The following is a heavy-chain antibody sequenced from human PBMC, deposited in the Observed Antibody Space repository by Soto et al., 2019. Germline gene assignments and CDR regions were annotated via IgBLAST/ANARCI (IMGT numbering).Heavy chain of an antibody. D-gene: IGHD5-12*01. CDR3: ARDGSKWLKYGYFDL. Sequence: EVQVVESGGGLVKPGGSLRLSCAASGFTFSTYCMNWVRQAPGRGLEWVSYISESSSHIYYADSVKGRFIISRDNAKNTGYLQMNILRAEDTAVYYCARDGSKWLKYGYFDLWGRGTLVTVSS. V-gene: IGHV3-21*05. J-gene: IGHJ2*01. CDR2: ISESSSHI. CDR1: GFTFSTYC.